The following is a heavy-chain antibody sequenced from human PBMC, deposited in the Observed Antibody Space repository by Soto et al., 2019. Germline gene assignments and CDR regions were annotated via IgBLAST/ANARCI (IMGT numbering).Heavy chain of an antibody. CDR2: IFTSGST. V-gene: IGHV4-4*07. CDR3: ARERGSGWPVEYFQH. CDR1: GGSIGSYY. Sequence: QVQLQESGPGLVKPSETLSLTCTVSGGSIGSYYWSWIRQSAGKGLEWIGRIFTSGSTNYNPSLKSRVTMAVYTSKNQFSLKRTSVTAADTAVYYCARERGSGWPVEYFQHWGQGTLVTVSS. J-gene: IGHJ1*01. D-gene: IGHD6-19*01.